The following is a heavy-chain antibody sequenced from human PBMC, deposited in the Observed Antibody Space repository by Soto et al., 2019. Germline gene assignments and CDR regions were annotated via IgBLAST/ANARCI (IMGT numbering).Heavy chain of an antibody. CDR1: GYTFTSYG. D-gene: IGHD3-3*01. CDR2: ISAYNGNT. CDR3: ARDARFLEWAGPFQH. V-gene: IGHV1-18*01. Sequence: EASVKVSCKASGYTFTSYGISWVRQAPGQGLEWMGWISAYNGNTNYAQKLQGRVTMTTDTSTSTAYMELRSLRSDDTAVYYCARDARFLEWAGPFQHWGQGTLVTVSS. J-gene: IGHJ1*01.